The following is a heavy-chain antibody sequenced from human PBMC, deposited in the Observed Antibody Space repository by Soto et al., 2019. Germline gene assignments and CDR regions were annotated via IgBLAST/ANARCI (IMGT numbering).Heavy chain of an antibody. D-gene: IGHD3-10*01. J-gene: IGHJ6*02. CDR3: ASDLSGRADV. Sequence: EVQLVESGGGLVRPGGSLRLSCAASGFTFSSCWMHWVRQAPGKGLVWVSRMNEDGGTTDYADSVKGRFTISRDNAKNTLYLQMNSLRVEDTAVYYWASDLSGRADVWGQGTTVTVSS. V-gene: IGHV3-74*02. CDR2: MNEDGGTT. CDR1: GFTFSSCW.